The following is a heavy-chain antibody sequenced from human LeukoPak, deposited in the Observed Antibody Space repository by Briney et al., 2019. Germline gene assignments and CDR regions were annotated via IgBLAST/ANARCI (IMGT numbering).Heavy chain of an antibody. CDR1: GFTFNNYA. D-gene: IGHD2-15*01. J-gene: IGHJ6*02. Sequence: GGSLRLSCAASGFTFNNYAMSWVRQAPGKGLEWVSAISGSGTSTYYADSVKGRFTISRDNSKNTLYLQMNSLRAEDTAVYYCAKGVVATAYYYYGMDVWGQGTTVTVSS. CDR3: AKGVVATAYYYYGMDV. V-gene: IGHV3-23*01. CDR2: ISGSGTST.